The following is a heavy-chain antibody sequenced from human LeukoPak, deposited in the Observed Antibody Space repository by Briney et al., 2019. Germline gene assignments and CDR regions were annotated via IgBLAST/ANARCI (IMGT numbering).Heavy chain of an antibody. V-gene: IGHV4-59*01. J-gene: IGHJ6*02. D-gene: IGHD1-26*01. Sequence: SETLSLTCTVSGGSISSYYWSWIRQPPGKGLEWIGYIYYSGSTNYNPSLKSRVTVSVDTSKNQFSLKLSSVTAADTAVYYCARGSGSGSYRLLYYYYGMDVWGQGTTVTVSS. CDR3: ARGSGSGSYRLLYYYYGMDV. CDR2: IYYSGST. CDR1: GGSISSYY.